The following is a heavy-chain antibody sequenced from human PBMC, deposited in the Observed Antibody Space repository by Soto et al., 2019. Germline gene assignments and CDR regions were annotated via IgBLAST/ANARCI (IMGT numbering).Heavy chain of an antibody. CDR2: ISISGTTI. CDR1: GFTFSDYY. J-gene: IGHJ4*02. V-gene: IGHV3-11*01. D-gene: IGHD6-19*01. Sequence: GGSLRLSCAASGFTFSDYYMSWIRQAPGKGLEWISYISISGTTIYYSDSVKGRFTISRDNAKNSLYLQMNSLRTEDTAVYYCARVNSSGWYGLDYWGQGTLVTVSS. CDR3: ARVNSSGWYGLDY.